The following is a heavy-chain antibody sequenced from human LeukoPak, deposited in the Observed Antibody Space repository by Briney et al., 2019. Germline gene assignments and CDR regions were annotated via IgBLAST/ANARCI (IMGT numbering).Heavy chain of an antibody. J-gene: IGHJ5*02. Sequence: GASVKVSCKASGYTFTGYYMHWARQAPGQGLERMGRINPNSGGTNYAQKFQGRVTMTRDTSISTAYMELSRLRSDDTAVYYCARDGGVYILFDPWGQGTLVTVPS. V-gene: IGHV1-2*06. D-gene: IGHD5/OR15-5a*01. CDR3: ARDGGVYILFDP. CDR1: GYTFTGYY. CDR2: INPNSGGT.